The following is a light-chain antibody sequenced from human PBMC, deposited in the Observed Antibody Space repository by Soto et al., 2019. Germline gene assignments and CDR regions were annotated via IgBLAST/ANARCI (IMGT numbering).Light chain of an antibody. Sequence: QSALTQPASVSGSPGQSITISCTGTSSDVGGYNYVSWYQQHPGKAPQLMIYEFSNRPSGVSNRFSGSKSGNTACLTISGLQAVDEPDYYCCSYRILSTLLFGGGTKLTVL. CDR1: SSDVGGYNY. V-gene: IGLV2-14*01. CDR3: CSYRILSTLL. CDR2: EFS. J-gene: IGLJ2*01.